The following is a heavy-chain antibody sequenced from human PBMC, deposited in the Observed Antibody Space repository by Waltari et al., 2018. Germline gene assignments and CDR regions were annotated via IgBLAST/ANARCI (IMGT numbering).Heavy chain of an antibody. V-gene: IGHV3-48*03. CDR2: MSRSGTTI. Sequence: EVQLVESGGGLVQPGGSLRLSCAASGFTLDSSEMNWVRQAPGRGTEGVSNMSRSGTTINYADSVKGRFTISRDNAKKSLDLQMNSLRAEDTAVYFCARGLDHYYGMDVWGQGTTVTVSS. CDR1: GFTLDSSE. J-gene: IGHJ6*02. CDR3: ARGLDHYYGMDV.